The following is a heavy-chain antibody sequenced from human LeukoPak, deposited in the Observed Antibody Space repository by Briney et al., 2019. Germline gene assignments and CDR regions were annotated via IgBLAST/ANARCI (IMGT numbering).Heavy chain of an antibody. Sequence: GRSLRLSCAASGFTFSTYAMHWVRQAPGKGLEWVAVISYDGSSKYYADSVKGRFTISRDNAKNSLYLQMSSLRVEDTAVYYCTRDPRHFDSCGQGTLVTVSS. J-gene: IGHJ5*01. D-gene: IGHD6-6*01. CDR2: ISYDGSSK. CDR1: GFTFSTYA. V-gene: IGHV3-30*04. CDR3: TRDPRHFDS.